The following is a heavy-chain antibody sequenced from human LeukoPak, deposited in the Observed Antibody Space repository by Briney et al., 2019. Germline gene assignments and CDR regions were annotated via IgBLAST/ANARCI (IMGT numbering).Heavy chain of an antibody. V-gene: IGHV3-23*01. Sequence: GGSLRLSCAASGLTFSSYAMSWVRQAPGKRLEWVSTISGSGSTYYADSVKGRFTISRDNSKNTLYLQMNSLRAEDTAVYYCAKDYPNGGAFDIWGQGTMVTVSS. CDR1: GLTFSSYA. D-gene: IGHD2-8*01. CDR2: ISGSGST. CDR3: AKDYPNGGAFDI. J-gene: IGHJ3*02.